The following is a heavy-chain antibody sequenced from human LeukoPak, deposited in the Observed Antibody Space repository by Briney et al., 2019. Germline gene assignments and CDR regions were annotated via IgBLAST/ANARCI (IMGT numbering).Heavy chain of an antibody. Sequence: GASVKVSCKASGYTFTGYYMHWVRQAPGQGLEWMGWINPNSGGTNYAQKFQGRVTMTRDTSISTAYMELRSLRSDDTAVYYCARDLCGGDCYYDYWGQGTLVTVSS. CDR3: ARDLCGGDCYYDY. CDR2: INPNSGGT. V-gene: IGHV1-2*02. D-gene: IGHD2-21*02. CDR1: GYTFTGYY. J-gene: IGHJ4*02.